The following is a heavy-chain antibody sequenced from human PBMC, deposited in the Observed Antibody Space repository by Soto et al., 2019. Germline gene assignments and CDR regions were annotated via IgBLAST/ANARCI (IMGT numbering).Heavy chain of an antibody. D-gene: IGHD3-10*01. CDR3: ATVQPPLSMARGVIPHQYYYYGMDV. Sequence: ASVKVSCKVSGYTLTELSMHWVRQAPGKGLEWMGGFDPEDGETIYAQKFQGRVTMTEDTSTDTAYMELSSLRSEDTAVYYCATVQPPLSMARGVIPHQYYYYGMDVWGQGTTVTVSS. CDR2: FDPEDGET. V-gene: IGHV1-24*01. CDR1: GYTLTELS. J-gene: IGHJ6*02.